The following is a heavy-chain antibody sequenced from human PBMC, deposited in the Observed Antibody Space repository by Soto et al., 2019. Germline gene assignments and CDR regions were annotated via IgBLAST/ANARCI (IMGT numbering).Heavy chain of an antibody. D-gene: IGHD4-17*01. V-gene: IGHV3-33*01. J-gene: IGHJ3*02. Sequence: QVHLVESGGGVVQPGRSLRLSCAASEFTFSSYGMHWVRQAPGKGLEWVALIWYDGSNKYYADSVKGRFTISRDNSKNTLYLQMNSLRVEDTAVYYCARGYGGNSAAFDIWGQGTMVIVSS. CDR2: IWYDGSNK. CDR3: ARGYGGNSAAFDI. CDR1: EFTFSSYG.